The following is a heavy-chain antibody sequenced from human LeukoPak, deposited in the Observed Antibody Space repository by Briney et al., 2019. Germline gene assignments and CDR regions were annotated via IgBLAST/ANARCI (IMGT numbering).Heavy chain of an antibody. CDR3: ARAYSGTYSPADY. CDR1: GFTFSSYR. Sequence: GGSLRLSCAASGFTFSSYRMNWVRQAPGKGLEWALYISSSSSTIFYADSVKGRFTVSRDNAKNSLYLQMNSLRDEDTAVYYCARAYSGTYSPADYWGQGTLVTVSS. J-gene: IGHJ4*02. CDR2: ISSSSSTI. D-gene: IGHD1-26*01. V-gene: IGHV3-48*02.